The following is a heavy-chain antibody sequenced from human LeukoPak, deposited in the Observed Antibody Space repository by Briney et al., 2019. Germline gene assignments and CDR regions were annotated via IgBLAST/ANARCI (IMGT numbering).Heavy chain of an antibody. CDR3: ARQGQTYYDFWSGYPHSYYYYGMDV. CDR2: IYYSGST. V-gene: IGHV4-59*08. J-gene: IGHJ6*02. D-gene: IGHD3-3*01. CDR1: GGSISSYY. Sequence: SVTLSLTCTVSGGSISSYYWSWIRQPPGKGLEWIGYIYYSGSTNYNPSLKSRVTISVDTSKNQFSLKLSSVTAADTAVYYCARQGQTYYDFWSGYPHSYYYYGMDVWGQGTTVTVSS.